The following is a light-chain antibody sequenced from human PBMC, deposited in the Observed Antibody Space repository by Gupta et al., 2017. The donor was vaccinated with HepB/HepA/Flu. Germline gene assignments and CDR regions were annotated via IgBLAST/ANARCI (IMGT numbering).Light chain of an antibody. CDR2: GAS. Sequence: EPVMPQSPPTLSVSPGERATLSCRASQNININLAWYQHKLGQAPRLLLYGASTRATDAPARFSGSGSGTEFTLTISSLQSEDFAVYYCQQYDNWPRTFGEGTKVEIK. CDR1: QNININ. J-gene: IGKJ1*01. V-gene: IGKV3-15*01. CDR3: QQYDNWPRT.